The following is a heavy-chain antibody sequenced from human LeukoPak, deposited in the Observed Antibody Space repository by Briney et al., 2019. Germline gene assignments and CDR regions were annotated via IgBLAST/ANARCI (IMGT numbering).Heavy chain of an antibody. CDR3: AAGYNNYDSRRPSFDY. CDR2: IVVGSGNT. Sequence: VKVSCMASGFTFTSSAIQWVRQARGQPLEWIGWIVVGSGNTNYAQKFQERITITRNMSTSTAYMELSSLRSEDTAVYYCAAGYNNYDSRRPSFDYWGQGTLVTVSS. V-gene: IGHV1-58*02. J-gene: IGHJ4*02. CDR1: GFTFTSSA. D-gene: IGHD3-22*01.